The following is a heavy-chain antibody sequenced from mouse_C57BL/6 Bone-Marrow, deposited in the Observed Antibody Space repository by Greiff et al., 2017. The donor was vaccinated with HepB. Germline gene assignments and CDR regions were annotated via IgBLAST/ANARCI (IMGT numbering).Heavy chain of an antibody. CDR3: ATSPSFAY. V-gene: IGHV14-3*02. CDR2: IDPANGNT. Sequence: EVQLKESGADLVKPGASVKLSCIVSGFNINDTYMYWVKQRPEQGLEWIGKIDPANGNTKYDPKFQGKATITANPSSNTAYLQLSSLTSEDTAVYYCATSPSFAYWGQGTLVTVSA. J-gene: IGHJ3*01. CDR1: GFNINDTY.